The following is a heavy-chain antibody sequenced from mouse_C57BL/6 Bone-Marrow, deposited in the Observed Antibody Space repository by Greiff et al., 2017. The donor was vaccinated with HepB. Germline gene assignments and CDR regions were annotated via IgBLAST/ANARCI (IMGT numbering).Heavy chain of an antibody. V-gene: IGHV5-6*01. Sequence: EVKLVDSGGDLVKPGGSLKLSCAASGFTFSSYGMSWVRQTPDKRLEWVATISSGGSYTYYPDSVKGRFTISRDNAKNTLYLQMSRLKSEDTAMYYCARQDGYYGYFDVWGTGTTVTVSS. CDR1: GFTFSSYG. CDR3: ARQDGYYGYFDV. D-gene: IGHD2-3*01. J-gene: IGHJ1*03. CDR2: ISSGGSYT.